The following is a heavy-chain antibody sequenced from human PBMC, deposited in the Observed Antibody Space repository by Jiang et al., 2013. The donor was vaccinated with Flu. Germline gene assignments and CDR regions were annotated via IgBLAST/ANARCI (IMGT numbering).Heavy chain of an antibody. CDR3: ARDMVTTGGDGMDV. CDR1: GGSISSYY. Sequence: TLSLTCTVSGGSISSYYWSWIRQPPGKGLEWIGYIYYSGSTNYNPSLKSRVTISVDTSKNQFSLKLSSVTAADTAVYYCARDMVTTGGDGMDVWGKGTTVTVSS. D-gene: IGHD4-17*01. J-gene: IGHJ6*04. V-gene: IGHV4-59*01. CDR2: IYYSGST.